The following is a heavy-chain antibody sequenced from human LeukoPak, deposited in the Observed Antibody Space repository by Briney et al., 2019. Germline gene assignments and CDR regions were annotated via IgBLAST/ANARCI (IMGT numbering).Heavy chain of an antibody. V-gene: IGHV1-8*01. CDR2: MNPNSGNT. Sequence: ASVKVSCKASGYTFTSYDINWVRQATGQGLEWMGWMNPNSGNTGYAQKFQGRVTMTRSTSISTAYMELSSLRSEDTAVYYCARAPSSYYDFWSGYYYYYYYMDVWGKGTTVTVSS. CDR3: ARAPSSYYDFWSGYYYYYYYMDV. J-gene: IGHJ6*03. CDR1: GYTFTSYD. D-gene: IGHD3-3*01.